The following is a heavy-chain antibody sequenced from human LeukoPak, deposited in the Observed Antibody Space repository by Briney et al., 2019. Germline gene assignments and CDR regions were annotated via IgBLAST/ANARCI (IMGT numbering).Heavy chain of an antibody. CDR1: GFTFSSYG. J-gene: IGHJ5*02. CDR2: ISYDGSNK. CDR3: AKDPYCTSTSCYYRGEDNWFDP. D-gene: IGHD2-2*01. Sequence: AGGSLRLSCAASGFTFSSYGMHWVRQAPGKGLEWVAVISYDGSNKYYADSVKGRFTISRDNSKNTLYLQMNSLRAEDTAIYYCAKDPYCTSTSCYYRGEDNWFDPWGQGTLVTVSS. V-gene: IGHV3-30*18.